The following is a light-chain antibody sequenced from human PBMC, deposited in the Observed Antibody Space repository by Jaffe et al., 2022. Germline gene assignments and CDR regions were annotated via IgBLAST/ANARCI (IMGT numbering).Light chain of an antibody. J-gene: IGLJ2*01. V-gene: IGLV4-69*01. CDR2: LNSDGSH. CDR1: SGHSSYA. CDR3: QTWGTGFKGV. Sequence: QLVLTQSPSASASLGASVKLTCTLSSGHSSYAIAWHQQQPEKGPRYLMKLNSDGSHSKGDGIPDRFSGSSSGAERYLTISSLQSEDEADYYCQTWGTGFKGVFGGGTKLTVL.